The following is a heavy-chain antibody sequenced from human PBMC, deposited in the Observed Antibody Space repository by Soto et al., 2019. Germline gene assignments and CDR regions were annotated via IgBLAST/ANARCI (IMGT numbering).Heavy chain of an antibody. CDR2: ISAYNGNT. J-gene: IGHJ6*03. V-gene: IGHV1-18*01. CDR1: GYTFTSYG. Sequence: QVQLVQSGAEVKKPGASVKVSCKASGYTFTSYGISWVRQAPGQGLEWMGWISAYNGNTNYAQKLQGRVTMTTDTSTSTAYMELSSLRSDDTAVYYCARGRYCSGGSCYFDSFWYYYYYMDVWGKGTTVTVSS. CDR3: ARGRYCSGGSCYFDSFWYYYYYMDV. D-gene: IGHD2-15*01.